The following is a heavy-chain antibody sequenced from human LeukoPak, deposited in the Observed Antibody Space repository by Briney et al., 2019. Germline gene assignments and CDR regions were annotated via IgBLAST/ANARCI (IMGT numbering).Heavy chain of an antibody. D-gene: IGHD3-10*01. CDR3: ARSPVYYGSGSYYNIDY. J-gene: IGHJ4*02. Sequence: GGSLRLSCAASGFTFSDYYMSWIRQAPGKGLEWVSYISSSGSTIYYADSVKGRFTISRDNAKDSLYLQMNSLRAEDTAVYYCARSPVYYGSGSYYNIDYWGQGTLVTVSS. CDR2: ISSSGSTI. CDR1: GFTFSDYY. V-gene: IGHV3-11*01.